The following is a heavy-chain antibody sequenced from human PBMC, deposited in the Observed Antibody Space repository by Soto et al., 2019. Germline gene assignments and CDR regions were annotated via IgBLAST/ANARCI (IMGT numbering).Heavy chain of an antibody. Sequence: EVQLLESGGGLVQPGGSLRLSCAASGFTFSSYAMSWVRQAPGKGLEWVSAISGSGGSTYYADSVKGRFTISRDNSKNTLYLQMNSLRAEDTAVYYCAKEVCGGDCYWGGEDWYFDLWGRGTLVTVSS. CDR3: AKEVCGGDCYWGGEDWYFDL. CDR2: ISGSGGST. J-gene: IGHJ2*01. CDR1: GFTFSSYA. V-gene: IGHV3-23*01. D-gene: IGHD2-21*02.